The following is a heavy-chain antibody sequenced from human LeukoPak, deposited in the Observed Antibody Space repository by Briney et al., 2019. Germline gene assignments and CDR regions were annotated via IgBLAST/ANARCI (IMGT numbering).Heavy chain of an antibody. J-gene: IGHJ4*02. V-gene: IGHV1-69*06. CDR3: ARLRALGYFAY. CDR2: IIPIFGTA. CDR1: GGTFNIYA. D-gene: IGHD3-10*01. Sequence: ASVTVSCKASGGTFNIYAISWVRQAPGQGLEWMGGIIPIFGTANDAQKFQGRVTITANKSTSTAYMELSSLRSEDTAVYYCARLRALGYFAYWGQGTLVTVSS.